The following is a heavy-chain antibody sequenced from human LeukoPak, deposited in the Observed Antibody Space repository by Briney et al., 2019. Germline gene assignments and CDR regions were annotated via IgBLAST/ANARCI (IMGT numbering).Heavy chain of an antibody. CDR3: ARVAGDYYDSSGYYYDY. CDR2: INPNSGGT. Sequence: ASVKVSCKASGYTFTGYYMHWVRQAPGQGLEWMGWINPNSGGTNYAQKFQGWVTMTRDTSISTAYMELSRLRSDDTAVYYCARVAGDYYDSSGYYYDYWGQGTLVTVSS. V-gene: IGHV1-2*04. CDR1: GYTFTGYY. J-gene: IGHJ4*02. D-gene: IGHD3-22*01.